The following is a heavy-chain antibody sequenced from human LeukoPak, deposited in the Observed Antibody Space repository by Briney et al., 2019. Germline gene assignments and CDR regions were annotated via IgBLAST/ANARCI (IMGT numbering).Heavy chain of an antibody. V-gene: IGHV1-69*13. CDR3: ARNPRGGEFYFDY. D-gene: IGHD3-10*01. CDR1: GGTFSSYA. J-gene: IGHJ4*02. Sequence: SVKVSCRASGGTFSSYAIGWVRQAPGPGLEWMGGIIPIFGTANYAQKFQGRVTITADESTSTAYMELSSLRSEDTAVYYCARNPRGGEFYFDYWGQGTLVTVSS. CDR2: IIPIFGTA.